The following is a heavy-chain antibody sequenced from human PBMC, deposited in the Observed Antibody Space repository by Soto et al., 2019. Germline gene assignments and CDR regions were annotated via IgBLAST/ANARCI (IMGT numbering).Heavy chain of an antibody. Sequence: EVQLLESGGGLVQPGGSLRLSCAASGFTFSSYAMSWVRQAPGKGLEWVSAISGSGGSTYYADSVKGRFTISRDNSKITLYLQMNSLRGEDTAVYYCAKVSGWYYFEYWGQGPLVTVSS. D-gene: IGHD6-19*01. CDR3: AKVSGWYYFEY. CDR2: ISGSGGST. J-gene: IGHJ4*02. CDR1: GFTFSSYA. V-gene: IGHV3-23*01.